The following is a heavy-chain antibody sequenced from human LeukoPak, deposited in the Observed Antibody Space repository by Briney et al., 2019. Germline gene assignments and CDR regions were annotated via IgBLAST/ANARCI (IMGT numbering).Heavy chain of an antibody. CDR3: ARDVEEYCSSTSCYIVDY. Sequence: ASVKVSCKASGYTFTGYYTHWVRQAPGQGLEWMGWINPNSGGTNYAQKFQGRVTMTRDTSISTAYTELSRLRSDDTAVYYCARDVEEYCSSTSCYIVDYWGQGTLVTVSS. V-gene: IGHV1-2*02. CDR2: INPNSGGT. J-gene: IGHJ4*02. D-gene: IGHD2-2*01. CDR1: GYTFTGYY.